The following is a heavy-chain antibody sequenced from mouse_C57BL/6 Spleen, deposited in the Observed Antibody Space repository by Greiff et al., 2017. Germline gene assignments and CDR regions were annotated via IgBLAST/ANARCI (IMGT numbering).Heavy chain of an antibody. D-gene: IGHD2-2*01. CDR3: TGDGYDPYYFDY. CDR2: IRLKSDNYAT. V-gene: IGHV6-3*01. J-gene: IGHJ2*01. Sequence: DVKLVESGGGLVQPGGSMKLSCVASGFTFSNYWMNWVRQSPEKGLEWVAQIRLKSDNYATHYAESVKGRFTISRDDSKSSVYLKMNNLRAEDTGIYYCTGDGYDPYYFDYWGQGTTLTVSS. CDR1: GFTFSNYW.